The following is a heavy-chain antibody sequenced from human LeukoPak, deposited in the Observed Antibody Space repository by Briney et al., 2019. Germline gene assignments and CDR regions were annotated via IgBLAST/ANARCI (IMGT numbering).Heavy chain of an antibody. Sequence: GASVKVSCKASGGTFSRYAISWVRQAPGQGLEWMGRIIPIFGTANYAQKFQGRVTVTTDESTSTAYMELSSLRSEDTAAYYCARDQEAYYYGSGSSLYIWGQGTMVTVSS. J-gene: IGHJ3*02. D-gene: IGHD3-10*01. CDR1: GGTFSRYA. V-gene: IGHV1-69*05. CDR2: IIPIFGTA. CDR3: ARDQEAYYYGSGSSLYI.